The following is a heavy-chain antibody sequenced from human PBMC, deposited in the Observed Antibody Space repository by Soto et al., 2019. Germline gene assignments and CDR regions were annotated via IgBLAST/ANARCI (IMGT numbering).Heavy chain of an antibody. V-gene: IGHV3-74*01. Sequence: GGSLRLSCAASGFAFSSEWMHWVRQAPGKGLVWVSRIDPYDTGITYADSVKGRFTISRDNAKDTLYLQMNSLRAEDTAVYYCTSDTFGARDSWGQGTLVTVSS. CDR2: IDPYDTGI. J-gene: IGHJ4*02. D-gene: IGHD2-15*01. CDR3: TSDTFGARDS. CDR1: GFAFSSEW.